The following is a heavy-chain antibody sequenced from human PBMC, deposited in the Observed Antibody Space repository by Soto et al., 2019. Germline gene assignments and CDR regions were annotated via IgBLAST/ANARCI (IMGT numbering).Heavy chain of an antibody. Sequence: QVQLVQSGAEVKKPGASVKVSCKASGYNFATYDINWVRQATGQGLERMGWMSPNSGNTGYAQKFQGRVTMTRDTSISTAYMDLNSLSSEDTATYYCARGVDAGMDVWGQGITVTVSS. V-gene: IGHV1-8*01. J-gene: IGHJ6*02. D-gene: IGHD1-1*01. CDR3: ARGVDAGMDV. CDR2: MSPNSGNT. CDR1: GYNFATYD.